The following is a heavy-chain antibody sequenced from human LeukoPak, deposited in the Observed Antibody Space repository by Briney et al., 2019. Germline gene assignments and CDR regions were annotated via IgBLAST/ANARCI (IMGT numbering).Heavy chain of an antibody. D-gene: IGHD3-3*01. CDR3: ARGTPSYDFWSGYSRSYGNWFDP. V-gene: IGHV4-34*01. J-gene: IGHJ5*02. CDR1: GGSFSGYY. Sequence: SETLSLTCAVYGGSFSGYYWSWIRQPPGKGLEWIGEINHSGSTNYNPSLKSRVTISVDTSKNQFSLKLSSVTAADTAVYYCARGTPSYDFWSGYSRSYGNWFDPWGQGTLVTVSS. CDR2: INHSGST.